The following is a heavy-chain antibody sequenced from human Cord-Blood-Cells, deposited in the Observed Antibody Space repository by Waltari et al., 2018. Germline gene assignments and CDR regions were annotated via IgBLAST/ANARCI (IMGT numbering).Heavy chain of an antibody. J-gene: IGHJ3*02. CDR2: IYYSGST. D-gene: IGHD4-17*01. V-gene: IGHV4-31*03. CDR3: AREPKVYGDYAFDI. Sequence: QVQLQESGPGLVKPSQTLSLTCTVSGGSIRSSGYYWSWIRQHPGKGLEWIGYIYYSGSTYYNPSLKSRVTISVDTSKNQFSLKLSSVTAADTAVYYCAREPKVYGDYAFDIWGQGTMVTVSS. CDR1: GGSIRSSGYY.